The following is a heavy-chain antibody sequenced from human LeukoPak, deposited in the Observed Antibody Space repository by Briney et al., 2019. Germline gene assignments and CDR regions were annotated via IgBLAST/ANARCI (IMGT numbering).Heavy chain of an antibody. J-gene: IGHJ4*02. D-gene: IGHD2-21*02. V-gene: IGHV3-33*06. CDR3: AKGNCGGDCYSPDY. CDR2: IWYDGSNK. CDR1: GFTFSSYG. Sequence: GGSLRLSCAASGFTFSSYGMHWVRQAPGKGLEWVAVIWYDGSNKYYADSVRGRFTISRDNSKNTLYLQMNSLRAEDTAVYYCAKGNCGGDCYSPDYWGQGTLVTVSS.